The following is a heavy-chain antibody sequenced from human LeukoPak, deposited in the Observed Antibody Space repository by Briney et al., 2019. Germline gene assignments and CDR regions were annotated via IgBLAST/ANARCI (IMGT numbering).Heavy chain of an antibody. J-gene: IGHJ4*02. V-gene: IGHV4-39*01. CDR2: IYYTGST. D-gene: IGHD2-2*02. CDR1: GGSISSTDYY. CDR3: ARHPGSHCSTATCYTGGVFDY. Sequence: SETLFLTCSVSGGSISSTDYYWGWIREPPGKGLEWIGSIYYTGSTFYNPSLKSRVTISADTSKSQLSLKLSSVPAADTAVYYCARHPGSHCSTATCYTGGVFDYWGQGTLVTVSS.